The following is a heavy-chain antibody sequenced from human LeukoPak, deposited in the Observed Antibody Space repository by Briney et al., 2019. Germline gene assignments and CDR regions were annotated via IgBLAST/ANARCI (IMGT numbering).Heavy chain of an antibody. J-gene: IGHJ4*02. D-gene: IGHD4-17*01. CDR2: IYYSGLT. V-gene: IGHV4-39*02. CDR1: GASIISSSSS. CDR3: ASGTFDDYGDYDRGDYFDH. Sequence: TSETLSLTCTVSGASIISSSSSWGWVRQPPGKGPEWIGSIYYSGLTYDNPSLKSRVSISVDPSKNHFSLKVSSVTAADTAVYYCASGTFDDYGDYDRGDYFDHWGQGTLVTVSS.